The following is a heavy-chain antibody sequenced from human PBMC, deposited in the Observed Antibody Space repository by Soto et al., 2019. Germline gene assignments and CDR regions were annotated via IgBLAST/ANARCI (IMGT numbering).Heavy chain of an antibody. J-gene: IGHJ6*02. CDR2: IYSGGST. Sequence: GGSVRLSCAASGFTVSSNYMSWVRQAPGKGLEWVSVIYSGGSTYYADSVKGRFTISRDNSKNTLYLQMNSLRAEDTAVYYCASELDDFWTRTFYYYYGMDVWGQGTTVTVSS. V-gene: IGHV3-66*01. CDR3: ASELDDFWTRTFYYYYGMDV. D-gene: IGHD3-3*01. CDR1: GFTVSSNY.